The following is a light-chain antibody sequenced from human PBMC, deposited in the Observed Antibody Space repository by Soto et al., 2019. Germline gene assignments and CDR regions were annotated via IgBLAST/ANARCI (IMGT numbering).Light chain of an antibody. CDR3: CSYTTSNTRQIV. CDR1: SSYVGGYNY. V-gene: IGLV2-14*01. CDR2: DVS. J-gene: IGLJ1*01. Sequence: QSVLTQPASVSGSPGQSITISCTGTSSYVGGYNYVSWYQQHPGKAPKFMIYDVSNRPSGVSNRFSGSKSGNTASLTISGLQAEDEADYYCCSYTTSNTRQIVFGTGTKVTV.